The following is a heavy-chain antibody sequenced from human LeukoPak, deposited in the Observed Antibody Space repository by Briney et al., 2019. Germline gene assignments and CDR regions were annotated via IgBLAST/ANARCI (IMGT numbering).Heavy chain of an antibody. CDR3: ARVKGRLSWFDP. CDR2: IYHSGTT. V-gene: IGHV4-38-2*02. CDR1: GYSISSGYY. Sequence: SETLSLTCTVSGYSISSGYYWGWIRQPPGKGLEWIGSIYHSGTTYYNPSLKSRVTISVDTSKNQFSLKLSSVTAADTAVYYCARVKGRLSWFDPWGQGTLLTVSS. J-gene: IGHJ5*02.